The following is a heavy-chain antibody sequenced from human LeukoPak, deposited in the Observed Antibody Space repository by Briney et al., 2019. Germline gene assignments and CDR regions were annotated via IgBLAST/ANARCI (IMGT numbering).Heavy chain of an antibody. D-gene: IGHD5-18*01. CDR1: GGSFSGYS. CDR2: INHSGGT. J-gene: IGHJ4*02. Sequence: SETLSLTCAVYGGSFSGYSWNWIRQPPVKGLEWIREINHSGGTNYNPSLKSRVTISVDTSKKQFSLKLSSVTAADTAVYYCARTVEIQLWFLFDYWGQGTLVTVSS. CDR3: ARTVEIQLWFLFDY. V-gene: IGHV4-34*01.